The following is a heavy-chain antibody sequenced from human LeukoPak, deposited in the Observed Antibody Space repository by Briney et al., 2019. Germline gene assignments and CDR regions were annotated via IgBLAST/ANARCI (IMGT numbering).Heavy chain of an antibody. J-gene: IGHJ5*02. CDR2: IYTSGST. Sequence: SETLSLTCTVSGGSISSYYWSWIRQPAGKGLEWIGRIYTSGSTNYNPSLKSRVTMSVDTSKNQFSLKLSSVTAADTAVYYCAREGPYYYDSSGYYGWSDPWGQGTLVTVSS. CDR1: GGSISSYY. CDR3: AREGPYYYDSSGYYGWSDP. V-gene: IGHV4-4*07. D-gene: IGHD3-22*01.